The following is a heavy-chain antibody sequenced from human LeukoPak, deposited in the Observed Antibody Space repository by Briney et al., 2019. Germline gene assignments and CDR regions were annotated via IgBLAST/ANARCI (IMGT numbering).Heavy chain of an antibody. CDR2: ISYDGSNK. CDR1: GFTFSSYG. D-gene: IGHD5-18*01. V-gene: IGHV3-30*18. Sequence: QSGGSLRLSCAASGFTFSSYGMHWVRQAPGKGLEWVAIISYDGSNKYYADSVKGRFTISRDNSKNTLYLQMNSLRAEDTAVYCAKSRIQGFDPWGQGTLVTVSS. J-gene: IGHJ5*02. CDR3: AKSRIQGFDP.